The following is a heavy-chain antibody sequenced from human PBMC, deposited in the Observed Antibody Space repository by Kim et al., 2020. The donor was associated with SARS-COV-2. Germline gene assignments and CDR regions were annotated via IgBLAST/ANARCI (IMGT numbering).Heavy chain of an antibody. J-gene: IGHJ5*02. D-gene: IGHD2-2*01. Sequence: SVKVSCKASGGTFSSYAISWVRQAPGQGLEWMGGIIPIFGTANYAQKFQGRVTITADESTSTAYMELSSLRSEDTAVYYCASRYCSSTSCPAYNWFDPWGQGTLVTVSS. CDR3: ASRYCSSTSCPAYNWFDP. CDR2: IIPIFGTA. CDR1: GGTFSSYA. V-gene: IGHV1-69*13.